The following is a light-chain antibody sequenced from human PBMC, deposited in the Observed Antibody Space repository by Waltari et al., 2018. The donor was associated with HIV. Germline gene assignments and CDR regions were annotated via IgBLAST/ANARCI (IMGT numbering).Light chain of an antibody. J-gene: IGLJ3*02. CDR2: EVT. CDR1: SSDIGASAS. V-gene: IGLV2-8*01. CDR3: SSYGDSLRVL. Sequence: QSALTQPPSASGSLGQSVTISCTGPSSDIGASASVSWFQQHPRSAPKLLLYEVTRRPSTVSDRFSGSRSGSTAFLTVAGLQPDDEATYFCSSYGDSLRVLFGGGTNVTVL.